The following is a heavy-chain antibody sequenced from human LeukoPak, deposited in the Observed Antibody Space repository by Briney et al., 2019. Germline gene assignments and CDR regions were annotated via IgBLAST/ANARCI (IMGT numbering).Heavy chain of an antibody. J-gene: IGHJ4*02. CDR3: AKGYCSSTSCSTLPDY. D-gene: IGHD2-2*01. Sequence: GGSLRLSCAASGFTFSTYAMSWVRQAPGKGLEWVSAISGSGGATYYADSVKGRFTISRDNSKNTLYLQMNSLRAEDTAVYYCAKGYCSSTSCSTLPDYWGQGTLVTVSS. V-gene: IGHV3-23*01. CDR2: ISGSGGAT. CDR1: GFTFSTYA.